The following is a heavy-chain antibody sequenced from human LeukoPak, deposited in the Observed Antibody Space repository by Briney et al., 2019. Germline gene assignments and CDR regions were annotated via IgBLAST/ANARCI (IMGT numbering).Heavy chain of an antibody. J-gene: IGHJ6*02. CDR1: GYTFTSYD. D-gene: IGHD3-22*01. CDR2: MNPNSGNP. CDR3: ARGYGSSGYYYYYYGMDV. V-gene: IGHV1-8*01. Sequence: ASVKVSCKASGYTFTSYDINWVRQATGQGLEWMGWMNPNSGNPGYAQKFQGRVTMTRNTSISTAYMELSSLRSEDTAVYYCARGYGSSGYYYYYYGMDVWGQGTTVTVSS.